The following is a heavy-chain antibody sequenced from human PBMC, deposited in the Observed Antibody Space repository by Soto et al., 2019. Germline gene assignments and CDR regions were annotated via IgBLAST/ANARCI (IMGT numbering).Heavy chain of an antibody. D-gene: IGHD3-3*01. V-gene: IGHV4-59*01. CDR3: ARGRYYDFWSGYYTGLWWFDP. CDR1: GGSISSYY. CDR2: IYYSGST. Sequence: SDTLSLTCTVSGGSISSYYWSWIRQPPGKGLEWIGYIYYSGSTNYNPSLKSRVTISVDTSKNQFSLKLSSVTAADTAVYYCARGRYYDFWSGYYTGLWWFDPWGQGTLVTVSS. J-gene: IGHJ5*02.